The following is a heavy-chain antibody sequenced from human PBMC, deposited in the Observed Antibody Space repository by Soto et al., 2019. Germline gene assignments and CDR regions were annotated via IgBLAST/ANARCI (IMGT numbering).Heavy chain of an antibody. Sequence: NPSETLSLTCAVSGGSISSGGYSWSWIRQPPGKGLEWIGYIYHSGSTYYNPSLKSRVTISVDRSKNQFSLKLSSVTAADTAVYYCARVTDYGDCGWFDPWGQGTLVTVSS. J-gene: IGHJ5*02. CDR3: ARVTDYGDCGWFDP. V-gene: IGHV4-30-2*01. D-gene: IGHD4-17*01. CDR2: IYHSGST. CDR1: GGSISSGGYS.